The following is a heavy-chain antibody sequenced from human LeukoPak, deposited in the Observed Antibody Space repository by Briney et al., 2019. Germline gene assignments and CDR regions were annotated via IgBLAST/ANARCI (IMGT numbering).Heavy chain of an antibody. CDR2: ISGYKGDT. J-gene: IGHJ4*02. CDR1: GYTFTTYG. D-gene: IGHD4-23*01. CDR3: ARQHYGGNSVPWDY. Sequence: ASVKVSCKASGYTFTTYGISWVRQAPGQGLEWMGWISGYKGDTKCAQNLQGRVTMTTDISTSTAYMELRSLRSDDTAVYYCARQHYGGNSVPWDYWGQGTLVTVSS. V-gene: IGHV1-18*01.